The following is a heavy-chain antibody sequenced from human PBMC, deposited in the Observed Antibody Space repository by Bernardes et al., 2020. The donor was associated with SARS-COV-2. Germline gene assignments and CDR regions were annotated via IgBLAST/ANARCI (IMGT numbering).Heavy chain of an antibody. CDR3: ARKQPVDYAGWYFDL. Sequence: GGSLRLSCTASGFTVSSNYMSWVRQAPGKGLEWVSVIYSGGSTYNADSVKGRFTISRDNSKNTLYLQMNSLRAEDTAVYYCARKQPVDYAGWYFDLWGRGTLVTVSS. J-gene: IGHJ2*01. D-gene: IGHD4-17*01. V-gene: IGHV3-53*01. CDR1: GFTVSSNY. CDR2: IYSGGST.